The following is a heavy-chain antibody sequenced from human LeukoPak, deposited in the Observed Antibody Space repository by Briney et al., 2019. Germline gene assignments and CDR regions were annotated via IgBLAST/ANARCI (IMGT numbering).Heavy chain of an antibody. CDR2: IYYSGST. D-gene: IGHD6-13*01. Sequence: SETLSLTCTVSGGSISSNSYYWGWIRQPPGKGLEWIGSIYYSGSTYYNPSLKSRVTISVDRSKNQFSLKLSSVTAADTAVYYCARGQAGTLLSFFDYWGQGTLVTVSS. V-gene: IGHV4-39*07. CDR1: GGSISSNSYY. J-gene: IGHJ4*02. CDR3: ARGQAGTLLSFFDY.